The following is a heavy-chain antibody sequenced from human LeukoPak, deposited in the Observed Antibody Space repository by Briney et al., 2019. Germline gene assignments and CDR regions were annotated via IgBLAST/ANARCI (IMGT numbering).Heavy chain of an antibody. J-gene: IGHJ4*02. CDR2: ISWNSNSI. CDR1: GFTFEDYA. V-gene: IGHV3-9*01. CDR3: AKGDWFDY. Sequence: GGSLRLSCATSGFTFEDYAMHWVRQTPGEGLEWVSGISWNSNSITYADSVKGRFTISRDNPKNSLYLQMNSLRTEDTALYYCAKGDWFDYWGQGTLVSVSS. D-gene: IGHD3/OR15-3a*01.